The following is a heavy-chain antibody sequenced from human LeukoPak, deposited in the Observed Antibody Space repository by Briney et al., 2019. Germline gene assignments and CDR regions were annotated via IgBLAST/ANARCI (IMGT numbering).Heavy chain of an antibody. D-gene: IGHD6-19*01. CDR3: AIASGYSSGWYYFDY. Sequence: PGGSLRLSCAASGFTFSGYSMNWVRQAPGKGLEWVSAISGSGGSTYYADSVKGRFTISRDNSKNTLYLQMNSLRAEDTAVYYCAIASGYSSGWYYFDYWGQGTLVTVSS. CDR2: ISGSGGST. J-gene: IGHJ4*02. V-gene: IGHV3-23*01. CDR1: GFTFSGYS.